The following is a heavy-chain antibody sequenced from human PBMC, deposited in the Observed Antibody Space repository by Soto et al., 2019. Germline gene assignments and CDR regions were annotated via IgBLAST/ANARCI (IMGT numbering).Heavy chain of an antibody. V-gene: IGHV5-51*01. CDR2: MYPGDSDT. CDR1: GYDFNTNW. D-gene: IGHD3-3*01. Sequence: GESLKISCRGSGYDFNTNWFGWVRQLPGRGLGWVGIMYPGDSDTRYNPSLQGHVTLSVDVTVSTAFLQWRSLETSDTGMYFCARLPRDCNKTSCYYADHWGQGTQVTVSS. J-gene: IGHJ4*02. CDR3: ARLPRDCNKTSCYYADH.